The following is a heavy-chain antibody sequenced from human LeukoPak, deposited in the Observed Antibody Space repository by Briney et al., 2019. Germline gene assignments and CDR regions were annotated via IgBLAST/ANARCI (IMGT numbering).Heavy chain of an antibody. Sequence: PGGSLRLSCAASGFTFSSYGMHWVRQAPGKGLEWVAVIWYDGSNKYYADSVKGRFTISRDNSKNTLYLQMNSLRAEDTAVYYCAREGCSSTSCYEGYYYYGMDVWGQGTTVTVSS. J-gene: IGHJ6*02. CDR1: GFTFSSYG. CDR3: AREGCSSTSCYEGYYYYGMDV. V-gene: IGHV3-33*01. D-gene: IGHD2-2*01. CDR2: IWYDGSNK.